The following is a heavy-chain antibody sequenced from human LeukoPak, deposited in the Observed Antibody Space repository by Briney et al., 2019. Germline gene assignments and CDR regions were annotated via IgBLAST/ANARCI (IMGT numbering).Heavy chain of an antibody. CDR3: ARETPDRGDDAFDI. Sequence: GASVKVSCKASGYTFTSYAMHWVRQAPGQGLEWMGWINAYNDNTNYAQKLQGRVTMTTDTSTNTAYMELRSLRSDDTAVYYCARETPDRGDDAFDIWGQGTMVTVSS. D-gene: IGHD7-27*01. CDR2: INAYNDNT. CDR1: GYTFTSYA. J-gene: IGHJ3*02. V-gene: IGHV1-18*01.